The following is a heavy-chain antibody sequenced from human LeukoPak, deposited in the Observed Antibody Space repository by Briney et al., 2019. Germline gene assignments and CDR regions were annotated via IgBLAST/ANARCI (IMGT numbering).Heavy chain of an antibody. CDR3: ARLMSTTDS. J-gene: IGHJ4*02. Sequence: SETLSLTCAVSGYSISSGYYWGWIRQPPGKGLEGIGSIYHSGSTFYNPSLKSRVTTSVDTSKNQFSLKLTSVTAADTAVYYCARLMSTTDSWGQGTLVTVSS. CDR1: GYSISSGYY. V-gene: IGHV4-38-2*01. D-gene: IGHD5-24*01. CDR2: IYHSGST.